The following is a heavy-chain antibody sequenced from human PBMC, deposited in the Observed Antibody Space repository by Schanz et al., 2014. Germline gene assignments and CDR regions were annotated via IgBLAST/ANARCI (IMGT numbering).Heavy chain of an antibody. J-gene: IGHJ4*02. D-gene: IGHD3-10*01. CDR2: FDAHDGRA. V-gene: IGHV3-23*01. CDR1: GFSFGNYG. CDR3: ARWFLIRGVILDS. Sequence: EVQLLESGGGLVQPGGSLRLSCEASGFSFGNYGMSWVRQAPGKGLEWVSGFDAHDGRAYYADSAKGRFTISRDNSRDTVYLQMNSLRADDTAMYYCARWFLIRGVILDSWGQGTLVTVSS.